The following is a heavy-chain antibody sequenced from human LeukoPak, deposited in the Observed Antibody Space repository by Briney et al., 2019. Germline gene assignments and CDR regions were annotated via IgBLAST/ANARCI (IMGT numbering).Heavy chain of an antibody. CDR3: AKDGIYGSGSYYIPIQFDY. Sequence: PGGSLRLSCAASGFTFSSYAMSWVRQAPGKGLEWVSAISGSGGSTYYADSVKGRFTISRDNSKNTLYLQMNSLRAEDTAVYYCAKDGIYGSGSYYIPIQFDYWGQGTLVTVSS. V-gene: IGHV3-23*01. J-gene: IGHJ4*02. CDR1: GFTFSSYA. CDR2: ISGSGGST. D-gene: IGHD3-10*01.